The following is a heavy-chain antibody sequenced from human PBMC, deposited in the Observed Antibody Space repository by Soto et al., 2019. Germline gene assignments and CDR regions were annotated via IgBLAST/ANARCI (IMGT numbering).Heavy chain of an antibody. CDR3: ARHVTGVPGDV. V-gene: IGHV4-39*01. Sequence: TSETLSLTCTVSGGSISSSSSYWGWIRQPPGKGLEWIGTAYYTGSTYYNPSLKSRVTISVATSQNHFSLEVNSVTAADTAVYYCARHVTGVPGDVWGKGTTVTVSS. CDR1: GGSISSSSSY. J-gene: IGHJ6*04. D-gene: IGHD2-21*02. CDR2: AYYTGST.